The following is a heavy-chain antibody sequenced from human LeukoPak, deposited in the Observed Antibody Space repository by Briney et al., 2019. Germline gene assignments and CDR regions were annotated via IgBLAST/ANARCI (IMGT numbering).Heavy chain of an antibody. V-gene: IGHV4-59*08. CDR3: ARLGGGLREKAFDI. CDR1: GGSISSYY. CDR2: IYYSGST. J-gene: IGHJ3*02. D-gene: IGHD1-26*01. Sequence: PSETLSLTCTVSGGSISSYYWSWTRQPPGKGLEWIGYIYYSGSTNYNPSLKSRVTISVDTSKNQFSLKLSSVTAADTAVYYCARLGGGLREKAFDIWGQGTMVTVSS.